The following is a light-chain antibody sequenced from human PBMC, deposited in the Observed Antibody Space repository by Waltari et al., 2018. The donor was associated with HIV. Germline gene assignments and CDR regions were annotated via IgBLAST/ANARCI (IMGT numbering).Light chain of an antibody. Sequence: QSALTQPPSASGSLGQSVTISCTGSSSDIGAYDSVSWFQQHPRSAPNLLLYEVTRRPSTVSDRFSGSRSGSTAFLTVAGRQPDDEATYFCSSYGDSLRVLFGGGTNVTVL. V-gene: IGLV2-8*01. CDR1: SSDIGAYDS. CDR3: SSYGDSLRVL. J-gene: IGLJ3*02. CDR2: EVT.